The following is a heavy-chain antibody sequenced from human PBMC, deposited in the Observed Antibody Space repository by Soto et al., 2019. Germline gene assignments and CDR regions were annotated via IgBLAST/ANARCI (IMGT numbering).Heavy chain of an antibody. Sequence: ASVKVSCKASGYTFTSYYMHWVRQAPGQGLEWMGIINPSGGSTSYAQKFQGRVTMTRDTSTSTVYMELSSLRSEDTAVYYCAREAVFWSGYRPMDVWGKGTTVTVPS. V-gene: IGHV1-46*03. J-gene: IGHJ6*03. CDR1: GYTFTSYY. CDR3: AREAVFWSGYRPMDV. CDR2: INPSGGST. D-gene: IGHD3-3*01.